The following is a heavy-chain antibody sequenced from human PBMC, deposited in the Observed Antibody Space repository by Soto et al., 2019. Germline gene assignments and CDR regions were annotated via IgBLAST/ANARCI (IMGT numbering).Heavy chain of an antibody. CDR3: ARDVSSGWLNFDY. V-gene: IGHV1-2*04. D-gene: IGHD6-19*01. CDR2: INPNSGGT. J-gene: IGHJ4*02. CDR1: GYTFTGYY. Sequence: GASVKVSCKATGYTFTGYYMHWVRQAPGQGLEWMGWINPNSGGTNYAQKFQGWVTMTRDTSISTAYMELSRLRSDDTAVYYCARDVSSGWLNFDYWGQGTLVTVSS.